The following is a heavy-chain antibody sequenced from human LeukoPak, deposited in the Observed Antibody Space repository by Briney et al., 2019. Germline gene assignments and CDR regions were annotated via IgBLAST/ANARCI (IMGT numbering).Heavy chain of an antibody. Sequence: GRSLRLSCAASGFTFSSYGMHWVRQAPGKGLEWVAVIWYDGSNKYYADSVKGRFTISRDNSKNTLYLQMNSLRAEDTAVYYCARDGEWELPELIAPFDYWGQGTLVTVSS. D-gene: IGHD1-26*01. J-gene: IGHJ4*02. CDR1: GFTFSSYG. CDR2: IWYDGSNK. V-gene: IGHV3-33*01. CDR3: ARDGEWELPELIAPFDY.